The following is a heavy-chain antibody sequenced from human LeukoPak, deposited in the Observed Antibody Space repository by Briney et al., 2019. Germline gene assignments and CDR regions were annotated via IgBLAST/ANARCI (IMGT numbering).Heavy chain of an antibody. CDR3: ARDPGENYFDY. CDR1: GFTFSSYA. V-gene: IGHV3-30-3*01. CDR2: ISYDGSNK. Sequence: GGSLRLSCAASGFTFSSYAMHWVRQAPGKGLGWVAVISYDGSNKYYADSVKGRFTISRDNSKNTPYLQMNSLRAEDTAVYYCARDPGENYFDYWGQGTLVTVSS. J-gene: IGHJ4*02. D-gene: IGHD1-14*01.